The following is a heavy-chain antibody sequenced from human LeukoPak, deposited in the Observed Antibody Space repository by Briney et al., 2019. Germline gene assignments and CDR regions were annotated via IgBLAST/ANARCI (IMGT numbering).Heavy chain of an antibody. D-gene: IGHD4-17*01. CDR1: GFTFSSYG. CDR3: ASYGDYNYFDY. V-gene: IGHV3-33*01. CDR2: IWYDGSNK. Sequence: GRSLRLSCAASGFTFSSYGVHWVRQAPGKGLEWVAVIWYDGSNKYYADSVKGRFTISRDNSKNTLYLQMNSLRAEDTAVYYCASYGDYNYFDYWGQGTLVTVSS. J-gene: IGHJ4*02.